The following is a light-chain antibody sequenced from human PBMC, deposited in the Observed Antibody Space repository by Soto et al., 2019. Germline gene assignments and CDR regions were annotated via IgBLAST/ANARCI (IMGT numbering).Light chain of an antibody. Sequence: SYVLTQPPSVSVAPGQTARITCGGNNIGTKSVHWYQQKPAQAPVLVVYDDSDRPSGIPERFSGSNSGNTATLTISGVEVGDEADYFCQVWDSHSDHYVFGTGTKVTVL. V-gene: IGLV3-21*02. CDR2: DDS. CDR1: NIGTKS. CDR3: QVWDSHSDHYV. J-gene: IGLJ1*01.